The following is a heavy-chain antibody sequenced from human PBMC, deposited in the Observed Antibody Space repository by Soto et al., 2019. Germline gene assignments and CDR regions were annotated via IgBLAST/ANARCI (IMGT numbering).Heavy chain of an antibody. D-gene: IGHD4-17*01. V-gene: IGHV1-69*08. CDR3: AREEGTVTYDY. CDR2: LIAVLGIT. J-gene: IGHJ4*02. Sequence: QVHLVQSGAEVREPGSSVKVSCKASGGTSSTYTISWVRQAPGQGLEWMGRLIAVLGITNYAQSFQGRVTITADKSTSTAYMELSSLRSEDTAVYYCAREEGTVTYDYWGQGTLVTVSS. CDR1: GGTSSTYT.